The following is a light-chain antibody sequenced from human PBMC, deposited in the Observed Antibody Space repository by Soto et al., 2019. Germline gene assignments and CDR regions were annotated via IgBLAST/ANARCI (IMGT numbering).Light chain of an antibody. V-gene: IGKV1-27*01. CDR3: QKYNSAPHT. CDR1: QGISNY. J-gene: IGKJ2*01. CDR2: AAS. Sequence: DIQMTQSPSSLSASVGDRVTITCRASQGISNYLAWDQQKPGKVPKLLIYAASTLQSGVPSRFSGSGSGTDVTLTISSLQPEDVATYYCQKYNSAPHTFGQGTKLEIK.